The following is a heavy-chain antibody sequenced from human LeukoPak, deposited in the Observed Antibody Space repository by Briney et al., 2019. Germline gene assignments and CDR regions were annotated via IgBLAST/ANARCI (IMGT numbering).Heavy chain of an antibody. CDR2: LYYSGPT. J-gene: IGHJ4*02. CDR1: GGSISSSSYY. V-gene: IGHV4-39*01. CDR3: ARQVFVGEGVVPCPFDY. Sequence: SETLSLTCIVSGGSISSSSYYGVWIRQPPGKGLECIGNLYYSGPTYYNPSLKSRVTISVDTSKNQFSLRLSSVTAADTAVYYCARQVFVGEGVVPCPFDYWGQGTLVTVSS. D-gene: IGHD2-2*01.